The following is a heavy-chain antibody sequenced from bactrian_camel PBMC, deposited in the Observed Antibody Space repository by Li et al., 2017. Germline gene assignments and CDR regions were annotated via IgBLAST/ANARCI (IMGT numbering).Heavy chain of an antibody. CDR3: AADRALDDDCYIGSLYTDFAY. V-gene: IGHV3S53*01. D-gene: IGHD1*01. CDR2: IDHLGST. J-gene: IGHJ6*01. CDR1: GDNVGQIY. Sequence: VQLVESGGGSVQVGGSLRLSCVASGDNVGQIYMAWFRQAPGKERERVAVIDHLGSTNYADSVKGRFTISKDNAKSTLYLQMNNLKPEDTAMYYCAADRALDDDCYIGSLYTDFAYWGQGTQVTVS.